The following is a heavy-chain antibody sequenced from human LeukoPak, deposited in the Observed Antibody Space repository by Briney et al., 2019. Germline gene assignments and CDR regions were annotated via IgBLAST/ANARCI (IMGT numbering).Heavy chain of an antibody. CDR1: GFXFSSYI. D-gene: IGHD4-23*01. V-gene: IGHV3-21*01. J-gene: IGHJ4*02. CDR3: ARELVTSSY. Sequence: PGGSLRLSCAASGFXFSSYIINWVRQAPGKGLEWVSSISSSSSSIYYADSVQGRFTISRDNAKDSLYLQMNSLRAEDTAIYYCARELVTSSYWGQGTLVTVSS. CDR2: ISSSSSSI.